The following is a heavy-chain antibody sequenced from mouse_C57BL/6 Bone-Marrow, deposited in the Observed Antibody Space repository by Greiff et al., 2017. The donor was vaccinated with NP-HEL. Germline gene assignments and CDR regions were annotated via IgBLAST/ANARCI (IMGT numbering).Heavy chain of an antibody. D-gene: IGHD2-1*01. V-gene: IGHV1-61*01. Sequence: VQLQQSGAELVRPGSSVKLSCKASGYTFTSYWMDWVKQRPGQGLEWIGNIYPSDSETHYNQKFKDKATLTVDKSSSTAYMQLSSLTSEDSAVYYCARSPIYYGNYRDYWGQGTTLTVSS. CDR1: GYTFTSYW. J-gene: IGHJ2*01. CDR2: IYPSDSET. CDR3: ARSPIYYGNYRDY.